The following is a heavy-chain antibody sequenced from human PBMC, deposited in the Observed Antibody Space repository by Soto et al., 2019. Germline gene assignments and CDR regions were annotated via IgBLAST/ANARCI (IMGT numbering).Heavy chain of an antibody. J-gene: IGHJ5*02. Sequence: SVKVCCKASGGTFSSYAISWVRQAPGRGLEWMGGIIPIFGTANYAQKFQGRVTITADESTSTAYMELSSLRSEDTAVYYCARGRYYYDSSGLNWFDPWGQGTLVTVST. D-gene: IGHD3-22*01. V-gene: IGHV1-69*13. CDR3: ARGRYYYDSSGLNWFDP. CDR1: GGTFSSYA. CDR2: IIPIFGTA.